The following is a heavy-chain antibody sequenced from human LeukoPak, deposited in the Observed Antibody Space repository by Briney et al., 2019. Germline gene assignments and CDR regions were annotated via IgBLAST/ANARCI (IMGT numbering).Heavy chain of an antibody. CDR2: ISYSGST. J-gene: IGHJ4*02. V-gene: IGHV4-59*01. Sequence: SETLSLTCTVSGGSIGNYYWSWIRQSPGKGLEWIGYISYSGSTNYNSSLKSRVTISIDTSKNQFSLKLSSVTAADTAVYYCARERFVVGVPHFDYWGQGTLVSVSS. CDR1: GGSIGNYY. CDR3: ARERFVVGVPHFDY. D-gene: IGHD2-21*01.